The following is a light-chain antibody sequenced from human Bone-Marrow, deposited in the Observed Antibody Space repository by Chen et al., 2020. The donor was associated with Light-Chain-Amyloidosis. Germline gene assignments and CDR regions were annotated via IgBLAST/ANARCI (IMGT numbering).Light chain of an antibody. J-gene: IGLJ2*01. CDR2: RDS. Sequence: SYELTQPPSVSASPGQTARITCSGDDLPTKYAYWYQQKPGQAPVRVIHRDSERPSGISERFSGSSSGTTATLTISGVQAEDEADYHCQSPESSGTYEVIFGGGTKLTVL. V-gene: IGLV3-25*03. CDR1: DLPTKY. CDR3: QSPESSGTYEVI.